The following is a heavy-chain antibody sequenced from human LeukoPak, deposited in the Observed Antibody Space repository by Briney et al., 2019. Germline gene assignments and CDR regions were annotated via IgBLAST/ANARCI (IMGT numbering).Heavy chain of an antibody. J-gene: IGHJ4*02. CDR2: ISGSGGST. Sequence: GGSLRLXCAASGFTFSSYAMSWVRQAPGKVLEWVSAISGSGGSTYYADSVKGRFTISRDNSKNTLYLRMNSLRAEDTAVYYRATGSGYYWADYWGQGTLVTVSS. V-gene: IGHV3-23*01. D-gene: IGHD3-22*01. CDR1: GFTFSSYA. CDR3: ATGSGYYWADY.